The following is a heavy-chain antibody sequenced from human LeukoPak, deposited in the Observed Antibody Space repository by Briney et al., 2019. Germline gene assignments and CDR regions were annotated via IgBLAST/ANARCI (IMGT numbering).Heavy chain of an antibody. CDR2: IRSKANSYAT. D-gene: IGHD3-10*01. Sequence: AGGSLRLSCAASGFTFSGSAMHWVRQASGKGLEWVGRIRSKANSYATAYAASVKGGFTISRDDSKNTSYLQMNSLKTEDTAVYYCTTTLWFGELPPLFDYWGQGTLVTVSS. CDR1: GFTFSGSA. CDR3: TTTLWFGELPPLFDY. V-gene: IGHV3-73*01. J-gene: IGHJ4*02.